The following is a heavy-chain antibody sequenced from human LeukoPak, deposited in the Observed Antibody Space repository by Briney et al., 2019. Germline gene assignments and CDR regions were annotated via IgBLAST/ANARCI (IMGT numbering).Heavy chain of an antibody. CDR1: GFTFSSYG. D-gene: IGHD1-26*01. V-gene: IGHV3-30*02. CDR3: AREPWGAKGAAWGMDV. J-gene: IGHJ6*02. Sequence: PGGSLRLSCAASGFTFSSYGMHWVRQAPGKGLEWVAFIRYDGSNKYYADSVKGRFTISRDNSKNTLYLQMNSLRAEDTAVYYCAREPWGAKGAAWGMDVWGQGTTVTVSS. CDR2: IRYDGSNK.